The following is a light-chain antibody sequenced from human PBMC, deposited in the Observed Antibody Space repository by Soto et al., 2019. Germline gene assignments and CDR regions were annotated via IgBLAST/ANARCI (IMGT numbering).Light chain of an antibody. Sequence: DIQMTQSPSSVSASVGDRVTITCRASQGIGGWLAWYQQKPGEVPKLLIYAASSLQRGVPLRFRGSGSGTYFTLTSSSLQPEDVATYYCQQSDSPPLTFGGGTKVEI. CDR3: QQSDSPPLT. CDR2: AAS. CDR1: QGIGGW. J-gene: IGKJ4*01. V-gene: IGKV1-12*01.